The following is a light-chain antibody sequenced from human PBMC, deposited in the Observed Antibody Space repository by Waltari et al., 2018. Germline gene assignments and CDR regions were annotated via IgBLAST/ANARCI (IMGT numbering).Light chain of an antibody. J-gene: IGLJ3*02. CDR2: KSD. Sequence: QSVLTQPPPVSGTPGQGVFISCPGRRANTGRHYVACYRQLPAPAPKLLFYKSDQRPSGVPDRFSGSKSGTSASLAISGLRSEDEADYFCAAWDGSLSGWVFGGGTKLTVL. V-gene: IGLV1-47*01. CDR1: RANTGRHY. CDR3: AAWDGSLSGWV.